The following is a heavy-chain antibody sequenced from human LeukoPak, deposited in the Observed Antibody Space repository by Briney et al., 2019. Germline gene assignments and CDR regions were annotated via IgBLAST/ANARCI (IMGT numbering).Heavy chain of an antibody. CDR1: GFTFSSYA. CDR3: GKDRDYGSETDAFDI. V-gene: IGHV3-23*01. D-gene: IGHD3-10*01. J-gene: IGHJ3*02. Sequence: TGGSLRLSCAASGFTFSSYAMSWVRQAPGKGLEWVSAISGSGGSTYYADSVKGRFTISRDNSKNTLYLQMNSLRAEDTAVYYCGKDRDYGSETDAFDIWGQGTMVTVSS. CDR2: ISGSGGST.